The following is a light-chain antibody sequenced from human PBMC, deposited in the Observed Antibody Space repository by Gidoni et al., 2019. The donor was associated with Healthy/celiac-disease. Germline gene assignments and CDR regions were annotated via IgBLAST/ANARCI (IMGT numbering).Light chain of an antibody. J-gene: IGKJ4*01. CDR2: DAS. Sequence: EIVLTQSPATLSLSPGERATLSCSASQSVSSYLAWYQQKPGQAPRLLIYDASNRATGIPARFSGSGSGTDFTLTISSLEPEDFAVYYCQQRSNCPSTFGGGTKVEIK. V-gene: IGKV3-11*01. CDR1: QSVSSY. CDR3: QQRSNCPST.